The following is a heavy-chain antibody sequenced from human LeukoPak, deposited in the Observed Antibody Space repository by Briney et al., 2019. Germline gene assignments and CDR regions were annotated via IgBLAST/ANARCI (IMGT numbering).Heavy chain of an antibody. CDR2: ISYDGSNK. V-gene: IGHV3-30-3*01. Sequence: GGSLRLSCAASGSTFSSYAMHWVRQAPGKGLEWVAVISYDGSNKYYADSVKGRFTISRDNSKNTLYLQMNSLRAEDTAVYYCARGHSGSYVRIDYWGQGTLVTVSS. CDR3: ARGHSGSYVRIDY. CDR1: GSTFSSYA. J-gene: IGHJ4*02. D-gene: IGHD1-26*01.